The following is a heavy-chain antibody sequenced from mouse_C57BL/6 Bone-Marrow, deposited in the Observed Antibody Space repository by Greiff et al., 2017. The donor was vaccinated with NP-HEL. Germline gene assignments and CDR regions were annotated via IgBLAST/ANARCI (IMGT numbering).Heavy chain of an antibody. J-gene: IGHJ3*01. CDR2: IDPSDSYT. V-gene: IGHV1-59*01. CDR1: GYTFTSYW. D-gene: IGHD2-3*01. CDR3: ARAGYFSWFAY. Sequence: VQLQQPGAELVRPGTSVKLSCKASGYTFTSYWMHWVKQRPGQGLEWIGVIDPSDSYTNYNQKFKGKATLTVDTSSSTAYMQLSSLTSEDSAVYYCARAGYFSWFAYWGQGTLVTVSA.